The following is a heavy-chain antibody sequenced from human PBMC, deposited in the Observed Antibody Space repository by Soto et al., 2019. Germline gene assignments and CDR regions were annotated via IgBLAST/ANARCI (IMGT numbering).Heavy chain of an antibody. CDR2: IYPGDSDT. Sequence: EVQLVQSGAEVKKPGESLKIPCKGSGYSFTTHWIGWVRQMPGKGLEWMGIIYPGDSDTKYSPSFQGQVTISADKSISTAYLQWSSLKASDTAMDYCARGGDRGGYDGGVFDYWGQGTLVPVSS. CDR3: ARGGDRGGYDGGVFDY. CDR1: GYSFTTHW. D-gene: IGHD5-12*01. V-gene: IGHV5-51*01. J-gene: IGHJ4*02.